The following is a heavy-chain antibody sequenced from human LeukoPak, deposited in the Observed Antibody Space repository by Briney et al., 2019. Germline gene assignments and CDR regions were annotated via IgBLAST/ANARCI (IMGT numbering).Heavy chain of an antibody. D-gene: IGHD1-26*01. J-gene: IGHJ4*02. CDR3: ARDREGASDY. Sequence: GGSLRLSCAASGFTFSSYAMHWVRQAPGKGLEWVAVISYDGSNKYYADSVKGRFTISRDNSKNTLYLQMNSLRAEDTAVYYCARDREGASDYWGQGTLVTVS. CDR2: ISYDGSNK. CDR1: GFTFSSYA. V-gene: IGHV3-30-3*01.